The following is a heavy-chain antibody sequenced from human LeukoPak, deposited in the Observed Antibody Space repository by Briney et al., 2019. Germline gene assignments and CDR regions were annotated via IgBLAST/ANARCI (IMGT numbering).Heavy chain of an antibody. J-gene: IGHJ4*02. CDR1: GGSFSGYY. V-gene: IGHV4-34*01. D-gene: IGHD2-21*01. Sequence: SETLSLTCAVYGGSFSGYYWSWIRQPPGKGLEWIGEINHSGSTNYNPSLKSRVTISVDTSKNQLSLKLSSVTAADTAVYYCASYGSWVRYWGQGTLVTVSS. CDR3: ASYGSWVRY. CDR2: INHSGST.